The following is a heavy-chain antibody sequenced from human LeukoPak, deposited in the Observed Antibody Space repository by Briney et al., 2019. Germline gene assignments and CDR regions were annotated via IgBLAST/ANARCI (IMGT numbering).Heavy chain of an antibody. D-gene: IGHD2-15*01. Sequence: GGSLRLSCAASGFTFINAWMTWVRQAPGKGLAWVGRIKSKTDGGTTDYAAPVKGRFTISRDDSKNTLYLQMNSLKTEDTAVYYCTTGGVVVAATIDCWGQGTLVTVSS. CDR3: TTGGVVVAATIDC. J-gene: IGHJ4*02. CDR2: IKSKTDGGTT. CDR1: GFTFINAW. V-gene: IGHV3-15*01.